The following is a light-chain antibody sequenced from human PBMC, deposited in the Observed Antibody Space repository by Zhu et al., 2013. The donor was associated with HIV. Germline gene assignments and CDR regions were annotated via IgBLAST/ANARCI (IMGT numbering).Light chain of an antibody. CDR2: DVT. Sequence: DIQMTQSPSSLSASVGDRVTISCQANQNIAEYLNWYQHKPGRAPKLLVYDVTNLEIGVPSRFSGSASGTNYTFTISRLHPEDFAVYYCQQYSNIPPSVNFGQGTRVDLK. CDR3: QQYSNIPPSVN. J-gene: IGKJ5*01. CDR1: QNIAEY. V-gene: IGKV1-33*01.